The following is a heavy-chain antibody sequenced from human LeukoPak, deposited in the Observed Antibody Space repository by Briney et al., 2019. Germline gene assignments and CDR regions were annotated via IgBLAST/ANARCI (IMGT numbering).Heavy chain of an antibody. CDR2: IYYSGST. J-gene: IGHJ4*02. CDR3: ARAVTGPWFGELYQYYFDY. V-gene: IGHV4-31*03. D-gene: IGHD3-10*01. Sequence: SETLSLTCTVSGGSISSGGYYWSWIRQHPGKGLEWIGYIYYSGSTYYNPSLKSRVTISVDTSKNQFSLKLSSVTAADTAVYYCARAVTGPWFGELYQYYFDYWGQGTLVTVSS. CDR1: GGSISSGGYY.